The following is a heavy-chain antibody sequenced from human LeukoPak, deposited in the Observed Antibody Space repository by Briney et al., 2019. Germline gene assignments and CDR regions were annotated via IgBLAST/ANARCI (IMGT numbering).Heavy chain of an antibody. CDR3: AKDYYYGSGSTPPRLDY. D-gene: IGHD3-10*01. J-gene: IGHJ4*02. CDR2: IYYSGST. CDR1: GGSISSSSYY. V-gene: IGHV4-39*07. Sequence: SETLSLTCTVSGGSISSSSYYWGWIRQPPGKGLEWVGNIYYSGSTYYNPSLKSRVTISVDTSKNQFSLKLSSVTAADTAVYYCAKDYYYGSGSTPPRLDYWGQGTLVTVSS.